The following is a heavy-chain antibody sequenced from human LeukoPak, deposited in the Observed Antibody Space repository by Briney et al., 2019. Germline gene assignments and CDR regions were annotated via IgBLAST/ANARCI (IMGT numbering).Heavy chain of an antibody. V-gene: IGHV4-30-4*01. CDR1: GGSISSGDYY. Sequence: SETLSLTCTVSGGSISSGDYYWSWIRQPPGKGLEWIVYIYYSGSTYYNPSLKSRVTISVDTSKNQFSLKLSSVTAADTAVYYCARGPKDYYGSGSYYNKGLDYWGQGTLVTVSS. CDR2: IYYSGST. J-gene: IGHJ4*02. D-gene: IGHD3-10*01. CDR3: ARGPKDYYGSGSYYNKGLDY.